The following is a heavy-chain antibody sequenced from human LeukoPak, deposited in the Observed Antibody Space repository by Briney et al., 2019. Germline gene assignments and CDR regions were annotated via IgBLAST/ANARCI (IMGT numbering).Heavy chain of an antibody. CDR3: AKGVAYSYGGPGAFDI. D-gene: IGHD5-18*01. CDR2: ISWNSGTI. Sequence: GGSLRLSCAASGFTFDDYAMHWVRQAPGKGLEWVSGISWNSGTIGYADSVKGRFTISRDNAKNSLYLQMNSLRAEDTALYYCAKGVAYSYGGPGAFDIWGQGTMVTVSS. CDR1: GFTFDDYA. J-gene: IGHJ3*02. V-gene: IGHV3-9*01.